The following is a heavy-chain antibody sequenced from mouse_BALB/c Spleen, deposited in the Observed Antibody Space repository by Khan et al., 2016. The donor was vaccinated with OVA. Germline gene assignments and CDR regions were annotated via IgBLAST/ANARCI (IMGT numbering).Heavy chain of an antibody. CDR3: TRIYRSDFDY. CDR1: GYSFTGYF. Sequence: EVKLQESGPELVRPGASVKISCKASGYSFTGYFMNWVMQSHGKSLEWIGRINPHIGETFYNQRFKDKATLTVDESSSTAHLELRSLTSEDSAFYYCTRIYRSDFDYWGQGTTLTVSS. J-gene: IGHJ2*01. V-gene: IGHV1-20*01. CDR2: INPHIGET. D-gene: IGHD1-1*01.